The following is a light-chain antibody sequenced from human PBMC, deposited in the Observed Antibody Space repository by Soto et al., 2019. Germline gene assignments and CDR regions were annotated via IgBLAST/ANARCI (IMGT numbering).Light chain of an antibody. V-gene: IGKV1-5*01. CDR3: QQYNSYPS. CDR1: QSISSW. CDR2: DAS. J-gene: IGKJ2*01. Sequence: DIQMTQSPSTLSASVGDRVTITCRASQSISSWLAWYQQKPGKAPKLLIYDASSLEIGVPSRFSGSGSGTEFTLTISSLQPDDFATYYCQQYNSYPSFGQGTKLEIK.